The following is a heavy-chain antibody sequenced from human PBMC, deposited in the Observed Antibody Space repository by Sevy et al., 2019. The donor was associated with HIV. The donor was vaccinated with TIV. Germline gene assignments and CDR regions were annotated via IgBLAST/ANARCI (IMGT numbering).Heavy chain of an antibody. CDR2: ISNDGINE. D-gene: IGHD6-13*01. J-gene: IGHJ4*02. Sequence: GGSLRLSCIGSGLSFSYYGIHWVRQSPGKGLDWVALISNDGINEYYAESVKGRFTISRDNARNLVYLQMSSLTAEDTALYYCVRDIAADASFWGQGTLVTVSS. CDR1: GLSFSYYG. CDR3: VRDIAADASF. V-gene: IGHV3-30*03.